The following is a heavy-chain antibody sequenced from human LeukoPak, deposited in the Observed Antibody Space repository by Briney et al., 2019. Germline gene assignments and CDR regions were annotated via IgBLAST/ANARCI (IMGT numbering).Heavy chain of an antibody. D-gene: IGHD5-24*01. V-gene: IGHV3-21*04. Sequence: NSGGSLRRSCAASGFTFSSYSMNWVRQAPGKGLEWVSSISSSSSYIYCADSVKGRFTISRDNAKNSLYLQMNSLRAEDTAVYYCACRTGYRGDWGQGTLVTVSS. J-gene: IGHJ4*02. CDR2: ISSSSSYI. CDR1: GFTFSSYS. CDR3: ACRTGYRGD.